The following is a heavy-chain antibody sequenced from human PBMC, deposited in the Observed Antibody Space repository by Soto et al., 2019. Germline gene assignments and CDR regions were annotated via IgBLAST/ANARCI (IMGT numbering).Heavy chain of an antibody. CDR3: ASSRLGGTGYYYGMDV. V-gene: IGHV1-69*12. Sequence: QVQLVQSGAEVKKPGSSVKVSCTASGGTFSSYAISWVRQAPGQGLEWMGGIIHIFGTADYAQKFQGRVTITADESTSTAYMELSRLRSEDTAVYYCASSRLGGTGYYYGMDVWGQGTTVTVSS. D-gene: IGHD3-16*01. CDR2: IIHIFGTA. J-gene: IGHJ6*02. CDR1: GGTFSSYA.